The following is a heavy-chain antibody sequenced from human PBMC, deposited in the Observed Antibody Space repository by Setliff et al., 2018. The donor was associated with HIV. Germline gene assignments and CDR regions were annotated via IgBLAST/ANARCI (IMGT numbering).Heavy chain of an antibody. J-gene: IGHJ5*02. D-gene: IGHD2-15*01. CDR1: GGTFSSYV. Sequence: SVKVSCKASGGTFSSYVISWVRQAPGQGPEWMGGIIPMYGVANYAQKFQGRVTITTDESTSTAYMELSSLRSEDTAVYYCALPYCGGGNCWSSASLPPAGWFDPWGQETLVTVSS. CDR2: IIPMYGVA. CDR3: ALPYCGGGNCWSSASLPPAGWFDP. V-gene: IGHV1-69*05.